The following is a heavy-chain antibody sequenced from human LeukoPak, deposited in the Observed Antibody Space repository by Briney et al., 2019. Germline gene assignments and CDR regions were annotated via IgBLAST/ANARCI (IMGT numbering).Heavy chain of an antibody. CDR3: ARDGAVLTGYYDY. Sequence: PGGSLRLSCAASGFTVSSNYMTWVRQAPGKGLEWVSIIYSGGTSYYADSVKGRFTISRDKSKNTVYLQMNSLRAEDTAVYYCARDGAVLTGYYDYWGQGTLVTVSS. V-gene: IGHV3-53*01. D-gene: IGHD3-9*01. CDR1: GFTVSSNY. CDR2: IYSGGTS. J-gene: IGHJ4*02.